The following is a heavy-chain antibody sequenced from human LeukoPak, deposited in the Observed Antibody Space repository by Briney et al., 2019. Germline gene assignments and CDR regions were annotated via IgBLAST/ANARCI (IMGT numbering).Heavy chain of an antibody. CDR2: INPNSGGT. J-gene: IGHJ4*02. D-gene: IGHD1-26*01. CDR3: ARALYSGSYYFDY. CDR1: GYIFSGYY. V-gene: IGHV1-2*02. Sequence: ASVKVSCKAFGYIFSGYYMNWVREAPEQGLEWIGWINPNSGGTNYAQKFQGRVTVTRDTSISTAYMELSSLISDDTAVYCCARALYSGSYYFDYWGQGTLVTVPS.